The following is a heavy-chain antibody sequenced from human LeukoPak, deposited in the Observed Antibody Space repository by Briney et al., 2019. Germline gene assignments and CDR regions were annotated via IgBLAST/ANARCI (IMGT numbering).Heavy chain of an antibody. Sequence: GGSLRLSCAASGFTFSNYAMTWVRQAPGEGLEWVSSLSGRGDNTFYADSAKGRFTISRDNSENTLHLQMNSLRAEDTAVYYCAKAYYYGSGSYYAAFDCWGQGTLVTVSS. CDR1: GFTFSNYA. J-gene: IGHJ4*02. V-gene: IGHV3-23*01. CDR2: LSGRGDNT. CDR3: AKAYYYGSGSYYAAFDC. D-gene: IGHD3-10*01.